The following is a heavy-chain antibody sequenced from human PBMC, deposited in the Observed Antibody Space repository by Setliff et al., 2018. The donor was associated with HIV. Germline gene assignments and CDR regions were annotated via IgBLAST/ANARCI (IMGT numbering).Heavy chain of an antibody. J-gene: IGHJ4*02. V-gene: IGHV1-24*01. CDR3: ARGMDYYDTSGYYQYYFDY. CDR2: FDPEDGET. CDR1: GYTLTELS. Sequence: ASVKVSCKVSGYTLTELSMHWVRQAPGKGLEWMGGFDPEDGETIYAQKFQGRVTMTEDTSTDTAYMELSSLRSEDTAVYYCARGMDYYDTSGYYQYYFDYWGQGTLVTVSS. D-gene: IGHD3-22*01.